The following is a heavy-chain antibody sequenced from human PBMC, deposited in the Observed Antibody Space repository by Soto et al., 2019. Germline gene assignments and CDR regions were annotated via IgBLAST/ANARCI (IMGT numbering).Heavy chain of an antibody. D-gene: IGHD3-10*01. V-gene: IGHV1-3*01. CDR1: GYTFTSYA. CDR3: ASSYYGSGNPKDYYYGMDV. Sequence: ASVKVSCKAAGYTFTSYAMHWVRQAPGQRLEWMGWINAGNGNTKYSQKFQGRVTITRDTSASTAYMELSSLRSEDTAVYYCASSYYGSGNPKDYYYGMDVWGQGTTVTVSS. CDR2: INAGNGNT. J-gene: IGHJ6*02.